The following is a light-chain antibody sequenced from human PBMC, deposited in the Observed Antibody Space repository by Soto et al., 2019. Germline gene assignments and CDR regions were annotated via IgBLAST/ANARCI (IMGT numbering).Light chain of an antibody. CDR2: DVS. V-gene: IGLV2-14*03. CDR1: SSDVGGYNY. Sequence: QSVLTQPASMSGSPGQSITISCTGTSSDVGGYNYVSWYQHHPGKAPKLMIFDVSNRPSGVSNRSSGSKSGNTASLTISGLQPEDEADYYCSSYTTSNTRQIAFGTGTKVTVL. J-gene: IGLJ1*01. CDR3: SSYTTSNTRQIA.